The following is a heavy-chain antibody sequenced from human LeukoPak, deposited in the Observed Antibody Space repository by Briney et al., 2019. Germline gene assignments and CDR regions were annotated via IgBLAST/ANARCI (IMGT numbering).Heavy chain of an antibody. CDR1: GGSISSYY. J-gene: IGHJ3*02. D-gene: IGHD2-15*01. Sequence: SETLSLTCTVSGGSISSYYWSWIRQPPGKGLEWIGYIYYSGSTNYNPSLKSRVTISVDTSKNQFSLKLSSVTAADTAVYYCARDRSGHLGAFDIWGQGTMVTVSS. CDR3: ARDRSGHLGAFDI. V-gene: IGHV4-59*01. CDR2: IYYSGST.